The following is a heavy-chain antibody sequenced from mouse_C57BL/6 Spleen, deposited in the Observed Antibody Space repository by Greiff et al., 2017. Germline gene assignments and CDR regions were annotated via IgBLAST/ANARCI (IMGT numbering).Heavy chain of an antibody. V-gene: IGHV5-17*01. CDR3: AWGPVYYGNYGGYFDV. J-gene: IGHJ1*03. CDR1: GFTFSDYG. CDR2: ISSGSSTI. Sequence: EVQLVESGGGLAKPGGSLKLSCAASGFTFSDYGMHWVRQAPEKGLEWVAYISSGSSTIYYADTVKGRFTISGDNATNTLFLQMTSLRSADTAVYYCAWGPVYYGNYGGYFDVWGTGTTVTVSS. D-gene: IGHD2-1*01.